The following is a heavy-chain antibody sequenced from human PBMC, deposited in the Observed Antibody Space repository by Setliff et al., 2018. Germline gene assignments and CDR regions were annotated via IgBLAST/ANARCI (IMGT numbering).Heavy chain of an antibody. J-gene: IGHJ5*02. CDR3: TRGREDRYASSWSFSP. Sequence: SVKVSCKASRGTFISYAISWVRQAPGQGLEWVGGIIPIFGTANYAQKFQGRVTITADESTSTAYMELSSLRSEDTGVYYCTRGREDRYASSWSFSPWGQGTLVTVSS. D-gene: IGHD6-13*01. V-gene: IGHV1-69*13. CDR2: IIPIFGTA. CDR1: RGTFISYA.